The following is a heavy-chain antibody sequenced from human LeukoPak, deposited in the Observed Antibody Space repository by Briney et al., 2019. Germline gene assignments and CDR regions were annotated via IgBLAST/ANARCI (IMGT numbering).Heavy chain of an antibody. J-gene: IGHJ4*02. D-gene: IGHD2-15*01. Sequence: GRSLRPSCAPSGLTFSTYSTNWVRQPPGKGLEWVSSISISISYIYYADSVKGRFTIARENGKNSLYLQMHSLRAEDTAVYYCARAYCSGGNCYPFDYWGQGTLVTVSS. CDR2: ISISISYI. V-gene: IGHV3-21*01. CDR1: GLTFSTYS. CDR3: ARAYCSGGNCYPFDY.